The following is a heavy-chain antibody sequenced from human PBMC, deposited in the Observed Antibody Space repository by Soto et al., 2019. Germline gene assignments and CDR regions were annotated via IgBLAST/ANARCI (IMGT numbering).Heavy chain of an antibody. Sequence: SVKVSCKASGGTFSSYAISWVRQAPGQGLEWMGGIIPIFGTANYAQKFRGRVTITADESTSTAYMELSSLRSEDTAVYYCASGYSYEPPFKAPFDYWGQGTLVTVSS. V-gene: IGHV1-69*13. D-gene: IGHD5-18*01. CDR1: GGTFSSYA. J-gene: IGHJ4*02. CDR2: IIPIFGTA. CDR3: ASGYSYEPPFKAPFDY.